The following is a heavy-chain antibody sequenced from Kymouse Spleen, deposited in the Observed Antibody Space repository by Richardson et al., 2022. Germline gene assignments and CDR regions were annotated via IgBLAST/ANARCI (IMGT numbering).Heavy chain of an antibody. V-gene: IGHV3-30*18. CDR2: ISYDGSNK. Sequence: QVQLVESGGGVVQPGRSLRLSCAASGFTFSSYGMHWVRQAPGKGLEWVAVISYDGSNKYYADSVKGRFTISRDNSKNTLYLQMNSLRAEDTAVYYCAKDQDSGSYNFDYWGQGTLVTVSS. CDR3: AKDQDSGSYNFDY. CDR1: GFTFSSYG. D-gene: IGHD1-26*01. J-gene: IGHJ4*02.